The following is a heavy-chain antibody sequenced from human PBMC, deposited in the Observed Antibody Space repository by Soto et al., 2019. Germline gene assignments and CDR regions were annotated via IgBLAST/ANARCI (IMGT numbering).Heavy chain of an antibody. V-gene: IGHV3-23*01. J-gene: IGHJ4*02. CDR1: GFTFYSYA. D-gene: IGHD3-10*01. CDR3: ARDSAPISPPGLFDY. CDR2: ISGSGDST. Sequence: GGSLRLSCAASGFTFYSYAMTWVRQAPGKALEWVSTISGSGDSTYYADSVKGRFTISRDNAKNSLYLQMNSLRAEDTAVYYCARDSAPISPPGLFDYWGQGTLVTVSS.